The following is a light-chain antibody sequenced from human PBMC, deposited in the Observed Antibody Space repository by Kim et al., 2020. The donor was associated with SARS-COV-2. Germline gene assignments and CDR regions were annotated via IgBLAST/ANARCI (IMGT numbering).Light chain of an antibody. V-gene: IGKV3-15*01. CDR2: GVT. CDR3: HQYDDWPRS. CDR1: QSVSTN. Sequence: EIVLTQSPATLSVYPGESVTLSCRASQSVSTNLAWYHQKPGQSPRLFMYGVTTRAGGIPARFSGSGSGTDFNLTISGLQSEDFAVYYCHQYDDWPRSFGKGTKLEI. J-gene: IGKJ2*03.